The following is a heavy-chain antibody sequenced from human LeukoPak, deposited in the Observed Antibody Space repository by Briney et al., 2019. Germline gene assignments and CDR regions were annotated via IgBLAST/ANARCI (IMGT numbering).Heavy chain of an antibody. J-gene: IGHJ6*03. V-gene: IGHV1-8*03. CDR3: ARIADYRYYYYYYMDV. CDR1: GYTFTSYA. Sequence: GASVKISCKASGYTFTSYAMNWVRQAPGQGLEWMGWMNPNSGNTVYAQKFQGRVTITRNTSISTAYMELSSLRSEDTAVYYCARIADYRYYYYYYMDVWGKGTTVTVSS. CDR2: MNPNSGNT. D-gene: IGHD4-11*01.